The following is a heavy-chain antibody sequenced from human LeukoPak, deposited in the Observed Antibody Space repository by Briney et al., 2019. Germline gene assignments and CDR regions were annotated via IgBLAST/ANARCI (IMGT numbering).Heavy chain of an antibody. D-gene: IGHD3-3*01. J-gene: IGHJ5*02. Sequence: GGSLRLSCAASGFTFSSYAMNWVRLAPGKGLEWVSSIRSSGDSTYYADSVKGRFTISRDNSKNTVYLQMNSLRIEDTAVYFCASGEGVYDFGWLDPWGQGTPVSVSS. CDR1: GFTFSSYA. CDR2: IRSSGDST. CDR3: ASGEGVYDFGWLDP. V-gene: IGHV3-23*01.